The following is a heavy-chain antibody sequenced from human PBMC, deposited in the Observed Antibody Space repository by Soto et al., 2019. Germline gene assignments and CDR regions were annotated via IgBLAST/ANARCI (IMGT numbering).Heavy chain of an antibody. J-gene: IGHJ4*02. CDR1: GFSLTTLGMC. V-gene: IGHV2-70*12. CDR2: INWEDDT. CDR3: ARCHLDSTLVIHFDS. D-gene: IGHD2-2*03. Sequence: SGPTLGNPTETLTLTCTFSGFSLTTLGMCVSWIRQPPGKALEWLALINWEDDTYYTTSLETRLTISTDTSQNQVVLSMTNLDPVDTATYYCARCHLDSTLVIHFDSCGQGSQVTGSA.